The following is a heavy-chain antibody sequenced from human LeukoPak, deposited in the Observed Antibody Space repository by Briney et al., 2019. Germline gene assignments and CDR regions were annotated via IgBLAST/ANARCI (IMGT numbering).Heavy chain of an antibody. J-gene: IGHJ6*03. CDR3: AREPILTGFKYYYYYMDV. Sequence: PSGTLSLTCAVSGGSISSSNWWSWVRQPPGKGLEWIGEIYHSGSTNYNPSLKSQVTISVDKSKNQFSLKLSSVTAADTAVYYCAREPILTGFKYYYYYMDVWGKGTTVTISS. V-gene: IGHV4-4*02. CDR1: GGSISSSNW. CDR2: IYHSGST. D-gene: IGHD3-9*01.